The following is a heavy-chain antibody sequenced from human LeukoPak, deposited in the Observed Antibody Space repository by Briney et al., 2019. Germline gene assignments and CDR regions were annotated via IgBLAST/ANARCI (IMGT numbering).Heavy chain of an antibody. Sequence: GGSLRLSCAASGFTFSSYSMNWVRQAPGKGLEWVSYISSSSSTIYYADSVKGRFTISRGNAKNSLYLQMNSLRAEDTAVYYCASLGRERWLQFDYWGQGTLVTVSS. V-gene: IGHV3-48*01. CDR2: ISSSSSTI. D-gene: IGHD5-24*01. CDR1: GFTFSSYS. J-gene: IGHJ4*02. CDR3: ASLGRERWLQFDY.